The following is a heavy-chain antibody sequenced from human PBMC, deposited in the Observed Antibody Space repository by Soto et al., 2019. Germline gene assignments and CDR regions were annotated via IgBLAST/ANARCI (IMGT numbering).Heavy chain of an antibody. D-gene: IGHD4-4*01. Sequence: EAQLVESGGGLVQPGGSLRLSCVASGFNFRTYSLSWVRQAPGKGLEWLAYIDASGGNMYYANSIEGRSAISRDNADKSLYLQVDSLRHEDKAIDSCTRDFLTRDAREDFDILGKWTMVTVSS. CDR2: IDASGGNM. CDR1: GFNFRTYS. V-gene: IGHV3-48*02. CDR3: TRDFLTRDAREDFDI. J-gene: IGHJ3*02.